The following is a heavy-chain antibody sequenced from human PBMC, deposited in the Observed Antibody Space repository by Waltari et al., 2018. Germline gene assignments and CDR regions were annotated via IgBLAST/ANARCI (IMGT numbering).Heavy chain of an antibody. CDR2: TSANKGHT. CDR3: ARERHLLIEGSYILALDP. J-gene: IGHJ5*02. V-gene: IGHV1-18*01. Sequence: QVQLVQSGAEVKKPGASVKVSCRASGYTFGAFGFSCVRQAPGQGLELMGWTSANKGHTSHAQKFLSRLIMTKDTSTTTVVIEWNYLTSDDTAVYYCARERHLLIEGSYILALDPWGQGTTVTVSS. CDR1: GYTFGAFG. D-gene: IGHD5-12*01.